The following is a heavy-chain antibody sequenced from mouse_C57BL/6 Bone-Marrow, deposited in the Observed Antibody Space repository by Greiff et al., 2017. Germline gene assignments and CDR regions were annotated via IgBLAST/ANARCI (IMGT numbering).Heavy chain of an antibody. J-gene: IGHJ2*01. CDR3: ARASRTVYFDY. CDR2: ISDGGSYT. Sequence: EVKLVESGGGLVKPGGSLKLSCAASGFTFISYAMSWVRQTPEKRLEWVATISDGGSYTYYPDNVKGRFTISRDNAKNNLYLQMSHLKSEDTAMYYCARASRTVYFDYWGQGTTLTVSS. CDR1: GFTFISYA. D-gene: IGHD1-1*01. V-gene: IGHV5-4*03.